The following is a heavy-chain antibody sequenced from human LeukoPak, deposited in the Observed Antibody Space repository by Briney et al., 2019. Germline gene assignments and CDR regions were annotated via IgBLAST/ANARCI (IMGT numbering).Heavy chain of an antibody. Sequence: GGSHTLSCATSGFTLSSYSMNWVRQAPGKGLEWVSYISSGSSTIYYADSVKARFTISRDNAKNSLYLQMNSLRAEDTAVYYCARDVEQWLVRANYFDNWGQGKLGTVSS. CDR2: ISSGSSTI. CDR3: ARDVEQWLVRANYFDN. V-gene: IGHV3-48*01. J-gene: IGHJ4*02. CDR1: GFTLSSYS. D-gene: IGHD6-19*01.